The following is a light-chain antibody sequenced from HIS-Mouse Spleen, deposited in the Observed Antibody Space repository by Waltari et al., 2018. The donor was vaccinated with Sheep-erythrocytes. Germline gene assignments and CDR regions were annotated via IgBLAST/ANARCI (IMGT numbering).Light chain of an antibody. CDR3: CSYAGSSTPWV. Sequence: QSALTQPASVSGSPGQSTTITCPGTRSDVGSYNLVSWYQQHPGKAPKLMIYEGSKRPSGVSNRFSGSKSGNTASLTISGLQAEDEADYYCCSYAGSSTPWVFGGGTKLTVL. CDR1: RSDVGSYNL. CDR2: EGS. V-gene: IGLV2-23*01. J-gene: IGLJ3*02.